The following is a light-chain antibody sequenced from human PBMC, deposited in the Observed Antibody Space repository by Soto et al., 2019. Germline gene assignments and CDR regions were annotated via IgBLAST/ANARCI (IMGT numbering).Light chain of an antibody. Sequence: QSVLTQPRSVSGSPGQSVTISCTGTSSDVGGYNFVSWYQQYPGKVPKLIIYDVSQRPSGVPDRFSASKSDNTASLTISGLQAEDEADYYCFSYAGSSTLFGGGTKVTVL. CDR3: FSYAGSSTL. CDR1: SSDVGGYNF. V-gene: IGLV2-11*01. CDR2: DVS. J-gene: IGLJ2*01.